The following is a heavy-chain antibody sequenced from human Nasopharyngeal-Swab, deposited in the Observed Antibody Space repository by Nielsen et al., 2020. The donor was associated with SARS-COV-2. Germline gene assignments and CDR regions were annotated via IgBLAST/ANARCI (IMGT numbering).Heavy chain of an antibody. D-gene: IGHD3-3*01. CDR2: IRSKAYGGTT. Sequence: GGSLRLSCTASGFTFGDYAMSWFRKAPGKGLEWVGFIRSKAYGGTTEYAASVKGRFTITRDDSKSIAYLQMNSLKTEDTAVYYCTRNDFWSGYYTDYWGQGTLVTVS. J-gene: IGHJ4*02. V-gene: IGHV3-49*03. CDR1: GFTFGDYA. CDR3: TRNDFWSGYYTDY.